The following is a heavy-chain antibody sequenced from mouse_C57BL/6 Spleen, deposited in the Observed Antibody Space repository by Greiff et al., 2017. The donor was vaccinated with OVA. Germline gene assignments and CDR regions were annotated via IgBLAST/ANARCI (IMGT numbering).Heavy chain of an antibody. Sequence: VKLQQPGAELVRPGSSVKLSCKASGYTFTSYWMHWVKQRPIQGLEWIGNIDPSDSVTHYNQKFKDKATLTVDKSSSTAYMQLSSLTSEDSAVYYCARGGSSYSYYFDYWGQGTTLTVSS. CDR2: IDPSDSVT. J-gene: IGHJ2*01. D-gene: IGHD1-1*01. CDR1: GYTFTSYW. CDR3: ARGGSSYSYYFDY. V-gene: IGHV1-52*01.